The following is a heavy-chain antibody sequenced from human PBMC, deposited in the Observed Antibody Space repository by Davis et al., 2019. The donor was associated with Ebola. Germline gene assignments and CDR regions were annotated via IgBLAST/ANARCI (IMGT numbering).Heavy chain of an antibody. V-gene: IGHV3-30*03. Sequence: GESLKISCVVSGLSASTNYMGWFCQAPGKALEWVAAISHDGSNKYYADRVKGQFTISRDNAKNSLYLQMNSLRGEDTAVYYCARVQAYYDSSGYYSDAFDIWGQGTMVTVSS. CDR3: ARVQAYYDSSGYYSDAFDI. D-gene: IGHD3-22*01. CDR1: GLSASTNY. CDR2: ISHDGSNK. J-gene: IGHJ3*02.